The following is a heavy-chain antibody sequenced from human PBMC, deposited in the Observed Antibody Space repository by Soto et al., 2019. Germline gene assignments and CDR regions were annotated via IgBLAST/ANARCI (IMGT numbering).Heavy chain of an antibody. CDR1: GFTFSNYG. CDR3: AKETSTKEFDY. J-gene: IGHJ4*02. CDR2: TSYDGSNK. D-gene: IGHD2-2*01. Sequence: ESGGGVVQPGRSLRLSCAASGFTFSNYGMHWVRQAPGKGLEWVAVTSYDGSNKYYADSVKGRFTISRDNSKNTLYLQMNSLRVEDTAVYYCAKETSTKEFDYWGQGSLVTVSS. V-gene: IGHV3-30*18.